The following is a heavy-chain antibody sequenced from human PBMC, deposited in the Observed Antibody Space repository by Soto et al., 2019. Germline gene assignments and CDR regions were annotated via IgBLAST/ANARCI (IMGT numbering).Heavy chain of an antibody. CDR2: VYHTGYT. CDR1: GGSISGSNYY. J-gene: IGHJ4*02. Sequence: QVQLQESGPGLGKPSETLSLTCAVSGGSISGSNYYWAWIRQPPGKGLEWIGSVYHTGYTYSNPSLRSRVTIPVDTSENQFSLRRTSVTAADTAVYYCARHACSGEACDRGGFDTWGQGTLVTVSS. CDR3: ARHACSGEACDRGGFDT. V-gene: IGHV4-39*01. D-gene: IGHD2-15*01.